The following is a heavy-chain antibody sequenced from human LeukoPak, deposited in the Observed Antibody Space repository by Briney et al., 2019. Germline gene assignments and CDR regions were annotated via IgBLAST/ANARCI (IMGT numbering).Heavy chain of an antibody. Sequence: SVKVSCKASGGTFSSYAISWVRQAPGQGLEWMGGIIPIFGTANYAQKFQGRVTITADESTSTAYMELSSLRSEDTAVYYCARDGYKSGGHDYWGQGALVTVSS. CDR3: ARDGYKSGGHDY. CDR2: IIPIFGTA. V-gene: IGHV1-69*01. CDR1: GGTFSSYA. D-gene: IGHD5-24*01. J-gene: IGHJ4*02.